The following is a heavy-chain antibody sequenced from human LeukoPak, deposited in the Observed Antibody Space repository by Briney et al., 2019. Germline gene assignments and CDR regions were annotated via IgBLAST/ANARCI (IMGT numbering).Heavy chain of an antibody. J-gene: IGHJ4*02. CDR1: GGTFSSYA. CDR3: ASRPHEYSSGWYGVDY. Sequence: PGSSVKVSCKASGGTFSSYAISWVRQAPGQGLEWMGGIIPIFGTANYAQKFQGRVTITADESTSTAYMELSSLRSEDTAVYYCASRPHEYSSGWYGVDYWGQGTLVTVSS. V-gene: IGHV1-69*01. CDR2: IIPIFGTA. D-gene: IGHD6-19*01.